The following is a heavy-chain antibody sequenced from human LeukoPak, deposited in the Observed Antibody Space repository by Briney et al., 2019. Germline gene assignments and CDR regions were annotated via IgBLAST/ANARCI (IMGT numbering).Heavy chain of an antibody. CDR3: AKDVYGDYGGLDY. Sequence: AGGSLRLSCAISGFTFNNYGMSWVRQAPGMGLEWVSAIADGGETTYYADSVKGRFAISRDNSKNTLYLQMNSLRAEDTAVYYCAKDVYGDYGGLDYWGQGTLVTVSS. CDR1: GFTFNNYG. D-gene: IGHD4-17*01. CDR2: IADGGETT. V-gene: IGHV3-23*01. J-gene: IGHJ4*02.